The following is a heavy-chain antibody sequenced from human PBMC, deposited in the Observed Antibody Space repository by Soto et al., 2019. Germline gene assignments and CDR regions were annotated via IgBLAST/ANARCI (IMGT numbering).Heavy chain of an antibody. V-gene: IGHV3-21*01. CDR1: GFTFSSYS. Sequence: EVQLVESGGGLVKPGGSLRLSCAASGFTFSSYSMNWVRQAPGKGLEWVSSISSSSSYIYYADSVKGRFTISRDNAKNSLYLQMNSLRAEDTAVYYCAGLRATTAYYYYYMDVWGKGTTVTVSS. D-gene: IGHD1-26*01. CDR3: AGLRATTAYYYYYMDV. CDR2: ISSSSSYI. J-gene: IGHJ6*03.